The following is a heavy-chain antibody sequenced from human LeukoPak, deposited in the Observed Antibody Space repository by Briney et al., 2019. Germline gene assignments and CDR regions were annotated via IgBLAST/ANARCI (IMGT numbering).Heavy chain of an antibody. V-gene: IGHV4-39*07. D-gene: IGHD6-13*01. CDR1: GGSISSGGHY. CDR2: SHHSAGT. Sequence: SETLSLTCTVSGGSISSGGHYWGWIRQPPGKGLEWIGTSHHSAGTSYNPSLKSRVTISVDTSKNQFSLKLSSVTAADTAVYYCARQQLSQLYYFDNWGQGTLVTVSS. CDR3: ARQQLSQLYYFDN. J-gene: IGHJ4*02.